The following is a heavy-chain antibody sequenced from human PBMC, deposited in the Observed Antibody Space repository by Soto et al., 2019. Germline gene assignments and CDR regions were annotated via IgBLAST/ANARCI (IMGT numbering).Heavy chain of an antibody. V-gene: IGHV3-30-3*01. D-gene: IGHD5-18*01. CDR2: ISYGGNNE. Sequence: GGSLRLSCAASGFTFSAYALHWVRQAPGRGLEWVAIISYGGNNEYYADSVKGRFTISRDNSNNTLFLQMNSLRVEDTAVYFCARDVKYNYGVFDYWGRGTLVTVSS. CDR1: GFTFSAYA. CDR3: ARDVKYNYGVFDY. J-gene: IGHJ4*02.